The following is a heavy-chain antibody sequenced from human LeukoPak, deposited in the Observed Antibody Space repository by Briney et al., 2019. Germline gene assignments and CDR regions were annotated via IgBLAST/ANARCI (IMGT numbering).Heavy chain of an antibody. CDR2: ICHSGST. J-gene: IGHJ4*02. V-gene: IGHV4-30-2*01. D-gene: IGHD6-13*01. CDR3: ARGSSSPFDY. CDR1: GGSISSGGYS. Sequence: SQTLSLTCAVSGGSISSGGYSWSWIRQPPGKGLEWIGYICHSGSTYYNPSLKSRVTISVDRSKNQFSLKLSSVTAADTAVYYCARGSSSPFDYWGQGTLVTVSS.